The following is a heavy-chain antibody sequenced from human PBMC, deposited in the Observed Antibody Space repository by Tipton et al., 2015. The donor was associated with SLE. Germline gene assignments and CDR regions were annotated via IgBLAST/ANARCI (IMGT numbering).Heavy chain of an antibody. J-gene: IGHJ4*02. V-gene: IGHV4-34*01. CDR1: GGSFSGYY. Sequence: TLSLTCAVYGGSFSGYYWSWIRQPPGKGLEWIGEVNHSGGTNYNPSLKSRVTISVDTSKNQFSLKLSSVTAADTAVYYCAALGPLLRSFRYYFDYWGQGALVTVSS. CDR2: VNHSGGT. D-gene: IGHD3-3*01. CDR3: AALGPLLRSFRYYFDY.